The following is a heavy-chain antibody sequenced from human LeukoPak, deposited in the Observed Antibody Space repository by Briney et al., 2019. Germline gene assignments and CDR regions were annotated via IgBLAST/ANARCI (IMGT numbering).Heavy chain of an antibody. V-gene: IGHV1-8*01. D-gene: IGHD3-10*01. CDR1: GYTFTSYD. CDR3: ARAMAMVRGVIGPYYFDY. CDR2: MNPNSGNT. J-gene: IGHJ4*02. Sequence: ASVKVSCKASGYTFTSYDINWVRQATGQGLEWMGWMNPNSGNTGYAQKFQGRVTMTRNTYISTAYMELSSLRSEDTAVYYCARAMAMVRGVIGPYYFDYWGQGTLVTVSS.